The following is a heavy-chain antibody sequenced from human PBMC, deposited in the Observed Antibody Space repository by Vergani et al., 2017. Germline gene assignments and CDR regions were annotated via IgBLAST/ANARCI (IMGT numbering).Heavy chain of an antibody. CDR2: ISAYNGNT. CDR3: ARYYGIGRVDTAMVRTHAKYYFDY. CDR1: GYTFTSYG. V-gene: IGHV1-18*01. Sequence: QVQLVQSGAEVKKPGASVKVSCKASGYTFTSYGISWVRQAPGQGLEWMGWISAYNGNTNYAQKFQGRVTMTRDTSISTAYMELSRLRSDDTAVYYCARYYGIGRVDTAMVRTHAKYYFDYWGQGTLVTVSS. J-gene: IGHJ4*02. D-gene: IGHD5-18*01.